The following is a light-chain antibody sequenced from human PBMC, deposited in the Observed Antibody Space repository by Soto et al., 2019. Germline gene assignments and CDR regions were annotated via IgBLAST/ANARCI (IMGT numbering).Light chain of an antibody. V-gene: IGLV2-14*01. J-gene: IGLJ1*01. CDR3: SSYTSTSPPFYV. CDR2: EVS. CDR1: SSDITTYNF. Sequence: QSVLTQPASVSGSPGQSITISCTGASSDITTYNFVSWYQQHPAKAPKLMIYEVSYRPSGVSNRFSGSKPGNTASLTISGLQAEDAADYYCSSYTSTSPPFYVFGTGTKVTVL.